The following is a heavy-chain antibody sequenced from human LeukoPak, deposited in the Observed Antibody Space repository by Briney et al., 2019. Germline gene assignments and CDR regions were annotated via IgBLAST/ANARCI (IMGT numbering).Heavy chain of an antibody. D-gene: IGHD1-26*01. CDR2: INPSGGST. CDR1: GYIFISYY. V-gene: IGHV1-46*01. Sequence: GVSVKVSCKASGYIFISYYMRWVRQAPGQGLEWMGIINPSGGSTSYAQKFQGRVTMTRDMSTSTVYMELSSLRSEDTAVYYCAREDGEWELRAFDIWGQGTMVTVSS. CDR3: AREDGEWELRAFDI. J-gene: IGHJ3*02.